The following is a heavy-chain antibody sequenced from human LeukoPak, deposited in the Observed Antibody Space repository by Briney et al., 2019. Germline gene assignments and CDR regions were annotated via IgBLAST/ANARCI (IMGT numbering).Heavy chain of an antibody. V-gene: IGHV3-64D*06. D-gene: IGHD5-18*01. CDR1: GFTFSNYA. CDR3: VKSGFGSYQLGGFDD. J-gene: IGHJ4*02. Sequence: HPGGSLRLSCSASGFTFSNYAMHWDRQAPGKGLEYVSAISSNGGSTHYADSVKGRFSISRDNSKNTLYLQMSSLRAEDTAVYYCVKSGFGSYQLGGFDDWGQGTLVTVSS. CDR2: ISSNGGST.